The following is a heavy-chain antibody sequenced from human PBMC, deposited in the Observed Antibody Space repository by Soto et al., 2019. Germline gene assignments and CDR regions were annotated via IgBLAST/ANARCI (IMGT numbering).Heavy chain of an antibody. J-gene: IGHJ1*01. CDR3: VRASTRGVAERFQD. V-gene: IGHV6-1*01. CDR2: TYYRSNWYF. D-gene: IGHD3-10*01. CDR1: GDSVSNTRAA. Sequence: TCAISGDSVSNTRAAWNWIRQSPSRGLEWLGRTYYRSNWYFDYAVSVKSRMTISPDTSKNQFSLQLTSLTPEDTAVYYCVRASTRGVAERFQDWGQGTLVTVSS.